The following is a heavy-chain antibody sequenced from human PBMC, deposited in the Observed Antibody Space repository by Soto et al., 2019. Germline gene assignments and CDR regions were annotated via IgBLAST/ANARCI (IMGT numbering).Heavy chain of an antibody. CDR1: GGSFSGYY. V-gene: IGHV4-34*01. J-gene: IGHJ4*02. Sequence: SETLSLTCAVYGGSFSGYYWSWIRQPPGKGLEWNGEINHSGSTNYNPSLKSRVTISVDTSKNQFSLKLSSVTAAGTAGYYCARGGVYGGARPRGPIDYLGQGTLVTVSS. D-gene: IGHD4-17*01. CDR3: ARGGVYGGARPRGPIDY. CDR2: INHSGST.